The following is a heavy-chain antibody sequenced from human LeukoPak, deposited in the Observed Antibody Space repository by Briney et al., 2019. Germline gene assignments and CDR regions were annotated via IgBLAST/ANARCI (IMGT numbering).Heavy chain of an antibody. CDR2: IIPILGIA. J-gene: IGHJ4*02. Sequence: GASVKVSCKASGGIFSSYAISWVRQAPGQGLEWMGRIIPILGIANYAQKFQGRVTITADKSTSTAYMELSSLRSEDTAVYYCAKVTNSGWTFDYWGQGTLVTVSS. CDR3: AKVTNSGWTFDY. D-gene: IGHD6-19*01. CDR1: GGIFSSYA. V-gene: IGHV1-69*04.